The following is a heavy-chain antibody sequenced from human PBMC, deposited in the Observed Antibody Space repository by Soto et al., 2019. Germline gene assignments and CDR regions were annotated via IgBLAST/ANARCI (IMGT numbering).Heavy chain of an antibody. CDR1: GGSISSGGYY. V-gene: IGHV4-31*03. CDR3: ARARATVVTPGEISFDI. Sequence: QVQLQESGPGLVKPSQTLSLTCTVSGGSISSGGYYWSWIRQHPGKGLEWIGYIYYSGSTYYNPSLKSRVTISVDTSKNQFSLKLSSATAADTAVYYCARARATVVTPGEISFDIWGQGTMVTVSS. J-gene: IGHJ3*02. CDR2: IYYSGST. D-gene: IGHD3-10*01.